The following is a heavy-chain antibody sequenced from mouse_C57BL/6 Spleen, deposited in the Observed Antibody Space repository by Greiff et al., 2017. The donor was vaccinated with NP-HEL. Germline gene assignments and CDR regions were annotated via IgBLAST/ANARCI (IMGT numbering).Heavy chain of an antibody. CDR2: IDPENGDT. D-gene: IGHD2-10*01. CDR1: GFNIKDDY. Sequence: VQLQQSGAELVRPGASVKLSCTASGFNIKDDYMHWVKQRPEQGLEWIGWIDPENGDTEYASKFQGKATITADTSSNTAYLQLSSLTSEDTAVYYCTTGPTVDYWGQGTTLTVSS. J-gene: IGHJ2*01. CDR3: TTGPTVDY. V-gene: IGHV14-4*01.